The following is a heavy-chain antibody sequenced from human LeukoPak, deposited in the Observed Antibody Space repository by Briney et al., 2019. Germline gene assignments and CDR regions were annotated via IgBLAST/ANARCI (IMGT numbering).Heavy chain of an antibody. V-gene: IGHV4-34*01. J-gene: IGHJ5*02. Sequence: TSENLSLTCAVYGGSFSGYYWSWIRQPPGKGLEWIGEINHSGSTNYNPSLKSRVTISVDTSKNQFSLKLSSVTAADTAVYYCARWLYSSARWNWFDPWGQGTLVTVSS. D-gene: IGHD6-25*01. CDR3: ARWLYSSARWNWFDP. CDR2: INHSGST. CDR1: GGSFSGYY.